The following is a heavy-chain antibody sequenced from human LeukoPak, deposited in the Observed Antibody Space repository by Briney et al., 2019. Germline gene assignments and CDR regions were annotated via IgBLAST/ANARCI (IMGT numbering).Heavy chain of an antibody. V-gene: IGHV4-4*07. CDR2: IYTSGST. Sequence: SETLSLTCTVSGGSISSYYWSWIRQPAGKGLEWIGRIYTSGSTNYNPSLKSRVTMSVDTSKNQFSLKLSSATAADTAVYYCARATGYSSSWPETNWFDPWGQGTLVTVSS. CDR1: GGSISSYY. CDR3: ARATGYSSSWPETNWFDP. J-gene: IGHJ5*02. D-gene: IGHD6-13*01.